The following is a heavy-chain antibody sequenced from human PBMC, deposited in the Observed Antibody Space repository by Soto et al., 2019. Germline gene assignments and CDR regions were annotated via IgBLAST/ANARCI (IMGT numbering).Heavy chain of an antibody. CDR2: IYYSGST. D-gene: IGHD4-17*01. V-gene: IGHV4-59*01. CDR3: ASAPDYGDLYYYGMDV. J-gene: IGHJ6*02. Sequence: PSETLSLTCTVSGGSISSYYWSWIRQPPGKGLEWIGYIYYSGSTNYNPPLKSRVTISVDTSKNQFSLKLSSVTAADTAVYYCASAPDYGDLYYYGMDVWGQGTTVTVSS. CDR1: GGSISSYY.